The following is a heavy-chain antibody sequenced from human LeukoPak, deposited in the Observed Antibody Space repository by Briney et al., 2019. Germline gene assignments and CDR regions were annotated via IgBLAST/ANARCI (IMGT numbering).Heavy chain of an antibody. CDR3: AKAARGGIAAAGTFDY. CDR2: ISGSGGST. J-gene: IGHJ4*02. Sequence: GGSLRLSCAASGFTFSSYAMSWVRQAPGKGLEWVSAISGSGGSTYYADSVKGRFTISRDNSKNTLYLQMNSLRAEDTAVYYCAKAARGGIAAAGTFDYWGQGTLVTVSS. CDR1: GFTFSSYA. D-gene: IGHD6-13*01. V-gene: IGHV3-23*01.